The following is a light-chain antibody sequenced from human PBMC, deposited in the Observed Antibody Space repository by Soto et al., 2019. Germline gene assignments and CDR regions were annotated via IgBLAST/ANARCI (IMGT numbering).Light chain of an antibody. CDR1: QDIGSS. CDR2: AAS. J-gene: IGKJ4*01. Sequence: DIQMTQSPSSVSASVGDRVTITCRASQDIGSSLAWYQQKPGKAPKLLIYAASGLESGVPSRFSGSGSGTDFTLTISCLQSEDFATYYCQQYYSYPLTFGGGTKVDIK. V-gene: IGKV1D-16*01. CDR3: QQYYSYPLT.